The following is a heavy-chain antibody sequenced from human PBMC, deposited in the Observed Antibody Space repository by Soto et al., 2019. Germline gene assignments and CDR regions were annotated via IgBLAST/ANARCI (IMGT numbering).Heavy chain of an antibody. CDR2: ISYDGSNK. CDR1: GFTFSSYG. V-gene: IGHV3-30*18. D-gene: IGHD3-9*01. CDR3: AKGEEDLIFDWLTNYFDY. Sequence: QVQLVESGGGVVQPGRSLRLSCAASGFTFSSYGMHWVRQAPGKGLEWVAVISYDGSNKYYADSVKGRFTIPRDNSKNTLYLQMNSLRAEDTAVYYCAKGEEDLIFDWLTNYFDYWGQGTLVTVSS. J-gene: IGHJ4*02.